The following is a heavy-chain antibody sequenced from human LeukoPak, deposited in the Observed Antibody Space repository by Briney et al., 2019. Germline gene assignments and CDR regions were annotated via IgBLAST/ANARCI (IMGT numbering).Heavy chain of an antibody. J-gene: IGHJ6*02. CDR1: GGSISSYY. CDR2: IYYSGST. V-gene: IGHV4-39*01. CDR3: ARHNYYYGMDV. Sequence: PSETLSLTCTVSGGSISSYYWGWIRQPPGKGLEWIGGIYYSGSTYYNPSLKSRVTISVDTSKNQFSLKLSSVTAADTAVYYCARHNYYYGMDVWGQGTTVTVSS.